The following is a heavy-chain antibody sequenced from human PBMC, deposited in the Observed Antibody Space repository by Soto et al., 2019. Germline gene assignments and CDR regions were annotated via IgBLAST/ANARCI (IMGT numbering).Heavy chain of an antibody. V-gene: IGHV1-8*01. J-gene: IGHJ4*02. CDR1: GYTFTSYD. CDR2: MNPNSGNT. CDR3: ASGWFGEFVYYFDY. Sequence: GASVKVSCKASGYTFTSYDINWVRQATGQGLEWMGWMNPNSGNTGYAQKLQGRVTMTTDTSTSTAYMELRSLRSDDTAVYYCASGWFGEFVYYFDYWGQGTLVTSPQ. D-gene: IGHD3-10*01.